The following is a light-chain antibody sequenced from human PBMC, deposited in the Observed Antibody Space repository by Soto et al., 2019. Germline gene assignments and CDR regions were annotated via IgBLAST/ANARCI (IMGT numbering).Light chain of an antibody. CDR3: LSYAGSYNFV. Sequence: QSALAQPASVSGSPGQSITISCTGTSSDVGTYNLVSWYQQHPGKAPKLMVYEGTKRPSGVSNRFSGSKSGNTASLTISGLQADDEADYYCLSYAGSYNFVFGSGTKVTV. V-gene: IGLV2-23*01. CDR2: EGT. J-gene: IGLJ1*01. CDR1: SSDVGTYNL.